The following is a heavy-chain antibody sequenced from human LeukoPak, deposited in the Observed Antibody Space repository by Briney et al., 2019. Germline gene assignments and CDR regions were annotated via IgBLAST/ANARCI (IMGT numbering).Heavy chain of an antibody. CDR1: GGSFSGYY. CDR3: ARSGGTWIYNY. J-gene: IGHJ4*02. V-gene: IGHV4-34*01. CDR2: INHSGST. Sequence: SETLSLTCAVYGGSFSGYYWSWIRQPLGKGLEWIGEINHSGSTNYSPSLKSRVTISVDTSKNQFSLKLTSVTAADTAVYYCARSGGTWIYNYWGQGTLVTVSS. D-gene: IGHD1-7*01.